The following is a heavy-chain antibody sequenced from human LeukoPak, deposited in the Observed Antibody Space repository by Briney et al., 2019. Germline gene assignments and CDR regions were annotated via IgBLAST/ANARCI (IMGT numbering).Heavy chain of an antibody. J-gene: IGHJ4*02. V-gene: IGHV3-23*01. CDR3: AKVLLWFGELPGADY. CDR2: ISGSGGGT. CDR1: GFTFSSYA. D-gene: IGHD3-10*01. Sequence: GGSLRLSCAASGFTFSSYAMSWVRQAPGKGLEWVSAISGSGGGTYYADSVKGRFTISRDNSKNTLYLQMNGLRAEDTAVYYCAKVLLWFGELPGADYWGQGTLVTVSS.